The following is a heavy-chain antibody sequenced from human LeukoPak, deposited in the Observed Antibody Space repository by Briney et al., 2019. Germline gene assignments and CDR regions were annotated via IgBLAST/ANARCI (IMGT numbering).Heavy chain of an antibody. CDR1: GFTFSSYS. V-gene: IGHV3-21*01. D-gene: IGHD4-17*01. J-gene: IGHJ5*02. Sequence: GGSLRLSCAASGFTFSSYSMNWVRQAPGKGLEWVSSISSSSSYIYYADSVKGRFTISRDNAKNSLYLQMNSLRAEDTAVYYCARGGATVTTGWFDPWGQGTLVTVSS. CDR2: ISSSSSYI. CDR3: ARGGATVTTGWFDP.